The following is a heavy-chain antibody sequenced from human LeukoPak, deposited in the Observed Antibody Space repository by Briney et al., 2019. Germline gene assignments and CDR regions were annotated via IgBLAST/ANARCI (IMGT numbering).Heavy chain of an antibody. CDR1: GFNFDDYA. CDR2: ISWNSANI. Sequence: GRSLRLSCAASGFNFDDYAMHWVRQPPGKGLGWVSGISWNSANIGYADSVKGRFTISRDNAKNSLYLQMNSLRDEDSAFYYCATVAGSSSSRNYFDPWGQGTLVTVSS. CDR3: ATVAGSSSSRNYFDP. D-gene: IGHD6-6*01. J-gene: IGHJ5*02. V-gene: IGHV3-9*01.